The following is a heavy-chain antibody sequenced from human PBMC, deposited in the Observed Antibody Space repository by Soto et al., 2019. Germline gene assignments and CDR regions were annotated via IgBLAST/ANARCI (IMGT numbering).Heavy chain of an antibody. J-gene: IGHJ4*02. D-gene: IGHD3-10*01. CDR1: CVSISSGNW. V-gene: IGHV4-4*02. Sequence: SETLSLTCAVSCVSISSGNWWTWVRQTPQRGLEYIGEIFHDGTANYYPSFERRVAISVDTSKNQFSLKLTSVTAADTAIYFCARLVYDTRLNYMYFDFWGQGALVTVSS. CDR2: IFHDGTA. CDR3: ARLVYDTRLNYMYFDF.